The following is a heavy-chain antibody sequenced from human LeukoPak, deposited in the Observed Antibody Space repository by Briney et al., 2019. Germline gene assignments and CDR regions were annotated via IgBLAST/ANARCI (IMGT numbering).Heavy chain of an antibody. CDR1: GFTFDDYA. Sequence: PGRSLRLSCAASGFTFDDYAMHWVRQAPGKVLEWVSGISWNSGSIGYADSVKGRFTISRDNAKNSLYLQMNSLRAEDTAVYYCASQVPSSSSSGAAFDIWGQGTMVTVSS. J-gene: IGHJ3*02. D-gene: IGHD6-6*01. CDR2: ISWNSGSI. V-gene: IGHV3-9*01. CDR3: ASQVPSSSSSGAAFDI.